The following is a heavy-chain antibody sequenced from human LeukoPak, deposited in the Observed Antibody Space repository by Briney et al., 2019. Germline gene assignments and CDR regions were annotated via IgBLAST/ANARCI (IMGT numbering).Heavy chain of an antibody. J-gene: IGHJ5*02. V-gene: IGHV4-59*01. D-gene: IGHD5-24*01. CDR3: GRCGYNRPQWFDP. CDR2: IYYSGST. CDR1: GGSISSYY. Sequence: SETLSLTCTVSGGSISSYYWSWIRQPPGKGLEWIGYIYYSGSTNYNPSLKSRVTISVDTSKNQFSLKLSSVTAADTAVYYCGRCGYNRPQWFDPWGQGTLVTVSS.